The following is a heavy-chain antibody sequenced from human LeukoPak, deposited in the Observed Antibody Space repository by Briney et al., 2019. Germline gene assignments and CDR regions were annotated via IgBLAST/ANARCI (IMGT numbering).Heavy chain of an antibody. D-gene: IGHD2-15*01. CDR2: MNPNSGST. CDR3: ARAGGYCGRISCPYYFDY. V-gene: IGHV1-8*01. Sequence: ASVKVSCKASGHTFTSYDINWVRQATGQGLEWMGWMNPNSGSTGYAQKFQGRVTMTRNTSISTAYMELSSLRSEDTAVYYCARAGGYCGRISCPYYFDYWGRGSLVAVSS. CDR1: GHTFTSYD. J-gene: IGHJ4*02.